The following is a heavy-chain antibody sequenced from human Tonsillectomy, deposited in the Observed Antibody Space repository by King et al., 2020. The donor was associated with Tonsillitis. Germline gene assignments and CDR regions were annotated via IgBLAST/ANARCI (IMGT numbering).Heavy chain of an antibody. CDR2: ISWDGGTS. J-gene: IGHJ4*02. D-gene: IGHD6-13*01. CDR1: GFTFDDYA. Sequence: VQLVQYGGVVVQYGGSLRLSCAASGFTFDDYAIHWVRQAPGKGLEWVALISWDGGTSYYADSVKGRFTISRDNGKNFLYLQMNSLRPEDTALYYCAKDFSSSGDSSNCCLDYWGQGTPVTVSS. V-gene: IGHV3-43D*03. CDR3: AKDFSSSGDSSNCCLDY.